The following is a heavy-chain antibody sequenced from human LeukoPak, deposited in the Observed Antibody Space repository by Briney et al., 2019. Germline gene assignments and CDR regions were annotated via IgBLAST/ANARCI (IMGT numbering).Heavy chain of an antibody. Sequence: HPGGSLRLSCAASGFTVSSNCMSWVRQAPGKGLEWVSVIYSGGSTYYADSVKGRFTISRDNSKNTLYLQMNSLRAEDTAVYYCARGSRSNGWFDYWGQGTLVTVSS. CDR1: GFTVSSNC. J-gene: IGHJ4*02. CDR3: ARGSRSNGWFDY. D-gene: IGHD6-19*01. V-gene: IGHV3-53*01. CDR2: IYSGGST.